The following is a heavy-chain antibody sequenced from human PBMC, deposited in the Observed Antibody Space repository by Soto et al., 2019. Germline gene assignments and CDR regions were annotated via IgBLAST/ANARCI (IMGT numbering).Heavy chain of an antibody. CDR2: IIPIFGTA. Sequence: SVKVSCKASGGTFSSYAISWVRQAPGQGLEWMGGIIPIFGTANYAQKFQGRVTITADESTSTAYMELSSLRSEDTAVYYCARPRIAVAGTAFDIWGQGTMVTVSS. CDR1: GGTFSSYA. D-gene: IGHD6-19*01. J-gene: IGHJ3*02. CDR3: ARPRIAVAGTAFDI. V-gene: IGHV1-69*13.